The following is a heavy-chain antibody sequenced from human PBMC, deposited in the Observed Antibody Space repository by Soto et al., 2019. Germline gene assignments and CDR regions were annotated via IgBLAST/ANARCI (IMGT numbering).Heavy chain of an antibody. CDR3: ARYCSSTSCQFGP. V-gene: IGHV1-2*02. J-gene: IGHJ5*02. CDR2: INPNSGAS. Sequence: GASVKVSCKASGYTFTGYYIHWVRQAPGQGLEWMGGINPNSGASNYAQKFQGRVTMTRDTSISTAYMELSSLRSDDTAVYYCARYCSSTSCQFGPWGQGTLVIVSS. CDR1: GYTFTGYY. D-gene: IGHD2-2*01.